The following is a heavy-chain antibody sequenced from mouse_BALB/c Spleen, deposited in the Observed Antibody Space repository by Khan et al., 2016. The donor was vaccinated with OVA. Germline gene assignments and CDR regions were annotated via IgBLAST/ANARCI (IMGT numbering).Heavy chain of an antibody. CDR3: ASHLTGSFAY. V-gene: IGHV5-6*01. D-gene: IGHD4-1*01. CDR1: GFTFSTYG. CDR2: INSYGDYT. J-gene: IGHJ3*01. Sequence: EVELVESGGDLVKPGGSLRLSCAASGFTFSTYGMSWVRQPPDKRLEWVATINSYGDYTYYPDTVKGRFTISRNNAENTLYLQMSSLKSEDTAIYYCASHLTGSFAYWGQGTLVTVSA.